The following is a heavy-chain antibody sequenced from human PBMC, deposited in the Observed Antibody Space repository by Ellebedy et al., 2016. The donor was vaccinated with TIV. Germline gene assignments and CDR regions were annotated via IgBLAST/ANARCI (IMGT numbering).Heavy chain of an antibody. CDR3: VTVWMATTHP. CDR1: GFTFSSYA. V-gene: IGHV3-64D*06. J-gene: IGHJ5*02. CDR2: ISSNGGST. D-gene: IGHD5-24*01. Sequence: GESLKISCSASGFTFSSYAMHWVRQAPGKGLEYVSAISSNGGSTYYADSVKGRFTISRDNSKNTLYLQMSSLRAEDTAVYYCVTVWMATTHPWGQGTLVTVSS.